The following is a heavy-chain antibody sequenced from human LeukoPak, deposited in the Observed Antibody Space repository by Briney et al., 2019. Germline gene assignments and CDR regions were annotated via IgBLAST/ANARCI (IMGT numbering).Heavy chain of an antibody. D-gene: IGHD3-10*01. CDR1: GGSISSSSYY. Sequence: SETLSLTCTVSGGSISSSSYYWGWIRQPPGKGLEWIGSIYYSGSANYNPSLKSRVTISVDTSKNQFSLTLSSVTAADAAVYYCARAGDYYVSGSYLGYWGQGTLVTVSS. CDR3: ARAGDYYVSGSYLGY. J-gene: IGHJ4*02. CDR2: IYYSGSA. V-gene: IGHV4-39*07.